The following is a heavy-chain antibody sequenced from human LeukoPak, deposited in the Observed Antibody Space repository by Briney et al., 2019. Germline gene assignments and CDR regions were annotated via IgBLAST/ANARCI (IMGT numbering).Heavy chain of an antibody. J-gene: IGHJ4*02. D-gene: IGHD2-21*01. Sequence: GRSLRLSCAASGFTFSSYGMHWVRQAPGKGLEWVAVIQNDASTENFADSVKGRFTISRDNSKNTVFLQMNSLRVEDTAVYYCARELSQIVWGGLDYGGQGTLVSVSS. V-gene: IGHV3-33*05. CDR3: ARELSQIVWGGLDY. CDR1: GFTFSSYG. CDR2: IQNDASTE.